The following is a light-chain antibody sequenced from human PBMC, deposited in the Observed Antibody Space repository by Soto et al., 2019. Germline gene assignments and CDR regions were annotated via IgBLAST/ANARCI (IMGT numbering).Light chain of an antibody. CDR1: QSISSW. J-gene: IGKJ2*01. V-gene: IGKV1-5*03. CDR2: KAS. CDR3: QQYNSYPMYT. Sequence: DIQMTQSPSTLSASVGGRVTITCRASQSISSWLAWYQQKPGKAPKLLIYKASSLESGVPSRFSGSGSGTEFTLTISSLQPDDFATYYCQQYNSYPMYTFGQGTKLEIK.